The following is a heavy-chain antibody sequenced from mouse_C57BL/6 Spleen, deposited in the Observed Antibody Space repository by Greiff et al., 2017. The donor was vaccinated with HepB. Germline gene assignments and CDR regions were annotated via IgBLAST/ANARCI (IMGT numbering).Heavy chain of an antibody. CDR3: ARDGLGAMDY. J-gene: IGHJ4*01. Sequence: EVHLVESGGGLVQSGRSLRLSCATSGFTFSDFYMEWVRQAPGKGLEWIAASRNKANDYTTEYSASVKGRFIVSRDTSQSILYLQMNALRAEDTAIYYCARDGLGAMDYWGQGTSVTVSS. CDR2: SRNKANDYTT. D-gene: IGHD4-1*01. CDR1: GFTFSDFY. V-gene: IGHV7-1*01.